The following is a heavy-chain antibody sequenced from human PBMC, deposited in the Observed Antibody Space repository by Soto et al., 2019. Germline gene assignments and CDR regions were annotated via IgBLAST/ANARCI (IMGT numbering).Heavy chain of an antibody. CDR1: GYTFTSYY. CDR3: SKGGSGYEGYYYYGMDV. Sequence: GASVKVSCKASGYTFTSYYMHWVRQAPGQGLEWMGIINPSGGSTSYAQKFQGRVTMTRDTSTSTVYMELSSLRSEDTAVYYCSKGGSGYEGYYYYGMDVWGQGTTVTVSS. V-gene: IGHV1-46*01. CDR2: INPSGGST. J-gene: IGHJ6*02. D-gene: IGHD2-15*01.